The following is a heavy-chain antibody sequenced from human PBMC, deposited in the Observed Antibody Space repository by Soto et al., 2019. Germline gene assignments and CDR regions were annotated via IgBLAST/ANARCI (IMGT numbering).Heavy chain of an antibody. CDR2: INHSGST. V-gene: IGHV4-34*01. D-gene: IGHD2-8*01. CDR3: ARVWCTNGVCYFYSYDHYFDY. J-gene: IGHJ4*02. CDR1: GGSFSGYY. Sequence: KPSETLSLTCAVYGGSFSGYYWSWIRQPPGKGLEWIGEINHSGSTNYNPSLKSRVTISVDTSKNQFSLKLSSVTAADTAVYYCARVWCTNGVCYFYSYDHYFDYWGQGTLVTVSS.